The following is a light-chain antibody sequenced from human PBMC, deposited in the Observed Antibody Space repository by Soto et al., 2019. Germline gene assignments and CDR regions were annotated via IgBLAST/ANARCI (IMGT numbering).Light chain of an antibody. CDR1: QSISSY. J-gene: IGKJ4*01. CDR2: DAS. CDR3: QQRGNWPPT. V-gene: IGKV3-11*01. Sequence: EIVLTQSPATQSLSPGERATLSCRASQSISSYLAWYQQKPGQAPRLLIYDASNRATGIPARFSGGGTGTDFTLTISSLEPEDFAVYYCQQRGNWPPTFGGGTKVEIK.